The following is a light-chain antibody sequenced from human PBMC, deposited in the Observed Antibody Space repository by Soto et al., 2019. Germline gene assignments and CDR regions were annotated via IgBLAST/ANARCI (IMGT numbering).Light chain of an antibody. J-gene: IGKJ4*01. CDR2: SAS. CDR1: QSISSY. CDR3: QQNNSPPLS. Sequence: DLQMTQSPSSLSASVGDRVTITCRASQSISSYLSWFQQKPGEAPRLLIYSASSLTSGVPSRFIGSGSGTDFTLTISSLQPEDFATYYCQQNNSPPLSFGGGTKVEI. V-gene: IGKV1-39*01.